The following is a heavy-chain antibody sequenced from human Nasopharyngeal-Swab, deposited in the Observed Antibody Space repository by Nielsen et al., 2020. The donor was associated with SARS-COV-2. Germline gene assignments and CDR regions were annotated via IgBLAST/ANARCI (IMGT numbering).Heavy chain of an antibody. J-gene: IGHJ4*02. Sequence: ASVKVSCKASGYTFTSYAMHWVRQAPGQRLEWMGWINAGNGNTKYSPKFQGRVTITRDTSASTAYMELSSLRSEDTAVYYCARDLDGSGDYWGQGTLVTVSS. CDR2: INAGNGNT. V-gene: IGHV1-3*01. CDR3: ARDLDGSGDY. CDR1: GYTFTSYA. D-gene: IGHD5-24*01.